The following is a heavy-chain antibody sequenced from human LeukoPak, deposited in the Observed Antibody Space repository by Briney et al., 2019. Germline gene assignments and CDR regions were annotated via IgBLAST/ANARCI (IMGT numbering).Heavy chain of an antibody. CDR3: ARDRGSYYYDSSGYDKH. Sequence: GWSLRLSCAASGFTFSSYSMNWVRQAPGKGLEWVSSISSSSSYIYYADSVKGRFTISRDNAKNSLYLQMNSLRAEDTAVYYCARDRGSYYYDSSGYDKHWGQGTLVTVSS. CDR2: ISSSSSYI. D-gene: IGHD3-22*01. CDR1: GFTFSSYS. V-gene: IGHV3-21*01. J-gene: IGHJ4*02.